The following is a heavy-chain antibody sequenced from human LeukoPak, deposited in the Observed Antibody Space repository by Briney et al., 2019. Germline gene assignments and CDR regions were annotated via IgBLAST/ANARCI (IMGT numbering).Heavy chain of an antibody. V-gene: IGHV4-30-4*01. Sequence: SQTLSLTCTVSGGSISSGDYYWSWIRQPPGKGLEWIGYIYYSGSTYYNPSLKSRVTISVDTSKNQFSLKLSSVTAADTAVYYCARAQEDIVVVPAAMYAFDIRGQGTMVTVSS. CDR2: IYYSGST. D-gene: IGHD2-2*01. CDR1: GGSISSGDYY. CDR3: ARAQEDIVVVPAAMYAFDI. J-gene: IGHJ3*02.